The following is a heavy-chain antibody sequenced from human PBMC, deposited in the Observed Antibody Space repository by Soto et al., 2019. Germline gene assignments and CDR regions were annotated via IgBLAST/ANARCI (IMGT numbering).Heavy chain of an antibody. Sequence: AGGSLRLSCAASGFTFSSYAMSWARQAPGKGLEWVSAISGSGGSTYYADSVKGRFTISRDDSKNTLYLQMNSLRAEDTAVYYCAKMVSRIAAAGPTYFDYWGQGTLVTVSS. V-gene: IGHV3-23*01. CDR2: ISGSGGST. CDR1: GFTFSSYA. J-gene: IGHJ4*02. D-gene: IGHD6-13*01. CDR3: AKMVSRIAAAGPTYFDY.